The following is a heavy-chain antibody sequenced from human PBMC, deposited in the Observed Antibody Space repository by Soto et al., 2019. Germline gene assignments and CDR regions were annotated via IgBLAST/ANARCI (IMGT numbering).Heavy chain of an antibody. CDR3: ATGRSEVVPGAMDT. D-gene: IGHD2-2*01. CDR2: IYPTGST. J-gene: IGHJ5*02. V-gene: IGHV4-4*07. Sequence: SETLSLTCTVSGDSFSNYYCNWVRKSAGKGLGWIGRIYPTGSTTYNPSLKSRLTMSVDTSKNQFSLRLTSMTAADTAVYYCATGRSEVVPGAMDTWGQGTLVTVSS. CDR1: GDSFSNYY.